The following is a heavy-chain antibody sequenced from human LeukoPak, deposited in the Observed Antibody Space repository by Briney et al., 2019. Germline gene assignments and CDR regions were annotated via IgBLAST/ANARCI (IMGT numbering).Heavy chain of an antibody. CDR3: ARDALYYYGSGSYQL. D-gene: IGHD3-10*01. CDR2: IYYSGST. J-gene: IGHJ4*02. Sequence: SQTLSLTCTVSGGSISSGDYYWSWIRQPPGKGLEWIGYIYYSGSTYYNPPLKSRVTISVDTSKNQFSLKLSSVTAADTAVYYCARDALYYYGSGSYQLWGQGTLVTVSS. CDR1: GGSISSGDYY. V-gene: IGHV4-30-4*01.